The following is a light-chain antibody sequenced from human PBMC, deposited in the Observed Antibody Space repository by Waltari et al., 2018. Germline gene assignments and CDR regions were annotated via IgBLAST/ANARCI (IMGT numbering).Light chain of an antibody. CDR1: SSDIGGYNF. V-gene: IGLV2-11*01. CDR2: EVS. Sequence: QAALTQPRSVSGSPGQSVTISCTGTSSDIGGYNFVSWYQHHPGTAPKLMIYEVSKRPSGVSHRLSGSKSGNPASLTISGLQAEDEADYYCNSYAGSNTWVFGGGTRLTVL. CDR3: NSYAGSNTWV. J-gene: IGLJ3*02.